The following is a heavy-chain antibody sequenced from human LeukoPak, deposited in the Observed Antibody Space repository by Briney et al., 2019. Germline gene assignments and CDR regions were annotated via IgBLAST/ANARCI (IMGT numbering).Heavy chain of an antibody. V-gene: IGHV3-23*01. CDR1: GFTFSSYA. CDR2: ISGSGGST. Sequence: PGGSLRLSCAASGFTFSSYAMSWVRQAPGKGLEWVSAISGSGGSTYYAGSVKGRFTISRDNSKNTLYLQMNSLRAEDTAVYYCAKARGGTTIFGVVTTWFDPWGQGTLVTVSS. CDR3: AKARGGTTIFGVVTTWFDP. J-gene: IGHJ5*02. D-gene: IGHD3-3*01.